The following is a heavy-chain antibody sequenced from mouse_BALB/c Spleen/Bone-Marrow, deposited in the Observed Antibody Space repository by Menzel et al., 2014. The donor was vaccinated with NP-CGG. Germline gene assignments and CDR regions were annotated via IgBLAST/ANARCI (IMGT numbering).Heavy chain of an antibody. D-gene: IGHD4-1*01. CDR2: IYPGDGDT. CDR1: GYAFSISW. J-gene: IGHJ3*01. V-gene: IGHV1-82*01. Sequence: VQLQQSGPELVKPGASVKISCKASGYAFSISWMNWVKQRPGQGLEWIGRIYPGDGDTNYNEKFKGKATLTADKSSSTAYMQLSSLTSLDSAVYFCARTGAFGYWGQGTLNTDSA. CDR3: ARTGAFGY.